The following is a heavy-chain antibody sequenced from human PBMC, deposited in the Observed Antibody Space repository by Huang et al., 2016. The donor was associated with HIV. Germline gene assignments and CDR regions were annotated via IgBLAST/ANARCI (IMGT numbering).Heavy chain of an antibody. CDR3: TRSEVLVTAVPFDH. Sequence: EVQLVQSEAEVKKPGESLKLSCRGSGYSFTNYWIGWVRQRPGEGLEWMGVIYPADSDTRYSPSFQGQVTFSAYKSTRTAYLQWSSLQASDTAIYYCTRSEVLVTAVPFDHWGQGTLVTVSS. CDR2: IYPADSDT. V-gene: IGHV5-51*03. J-gene: IGHJ4*02. CDR1: GYSFTNYW. D-gene: IGHD2-21*02.